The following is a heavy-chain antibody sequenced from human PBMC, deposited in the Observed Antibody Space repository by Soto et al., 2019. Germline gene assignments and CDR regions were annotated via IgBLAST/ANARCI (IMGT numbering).Heavy chain of an antibody. CDR3: ARHEGWTGPDQ. CDR2: IFHDGNT. CDR1: GASIGSGGW. V-gene: IGHV4-4*02. D-gene: IGHD2-8*02. Sequence: QVQLQESGPGLVKPSETLSLTCAVSGASIGSGGWWSWVRQPPGKGLEWIAEIFHDGNTNYSPSLKSRVTISVDKSQYQFSLNVYSVTAADTAVYYCARHEGWTGPDQWGQGTLVTVSS. J-gene: IGHJ5*02.